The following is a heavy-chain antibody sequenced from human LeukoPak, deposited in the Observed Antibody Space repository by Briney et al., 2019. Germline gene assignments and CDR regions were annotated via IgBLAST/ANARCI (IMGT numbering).Heavy chain of an antibody. CDR3: ARDNGGWFDS. D-gene: IGHD3-10*01. J-gene: IGHJ5*01. CDR2: IKQGGREE. V-gene: IGHV3-7*03. Sequence: GGSLLLSCVASEFIFSDYWMSWGRPARGKGVELVANIKQGGREEKYVGSVKGRFAISRDDAKSTLYLQIDSLSGDDTAVYYCARDNGGWFDSWGRGTLVTVSS. CDR1: EFIFSDYW.